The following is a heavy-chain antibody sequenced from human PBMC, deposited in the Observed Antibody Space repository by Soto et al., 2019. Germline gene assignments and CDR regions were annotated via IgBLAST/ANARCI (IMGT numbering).Heavy chain of an antibody. CDR3: ARHGDSSGWYMRHFDY. CDR1: GGSISSSSYY. Sequence: QLQLQESGPGLVKPSETLSLTCTVSGGSISSSSYYWGWIRQPPGKGLEWIGSIYYSGSTYYNPSLKSRVTISVDTSKNQFSLKLSSVTAADTAVYYCARHGDSSGWYMRHFDYWGQGTLVTVSS. CDR2: IYYSGST. J-gene: IGHJ4*02. V-gene: IGHV4-39*01. D-gene: IGHD6-19*01.